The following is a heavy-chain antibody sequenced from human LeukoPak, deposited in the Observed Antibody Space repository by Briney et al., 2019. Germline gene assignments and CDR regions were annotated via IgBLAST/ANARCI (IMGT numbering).Heavy chain of an antibody. D-gene: IGHD3-16*01. V-gene: IGHV3-30*04. Sequence: GGSLRLSCAAPGFTFSSYAMHWVRQAPGKGLEWVAVISYDGSNKYYADSVKGRFTISRDNSKNTLYLQMNSLRAEDTAVYYGARGPLRAFAYYYGMDVWGKGTTVTVSS. CDR2: ISYDGSNK. CDR1: GFTFSSYA. CDR3: ARGPLRAFAYYYGMDV. J-gene: IGHJ6*04.